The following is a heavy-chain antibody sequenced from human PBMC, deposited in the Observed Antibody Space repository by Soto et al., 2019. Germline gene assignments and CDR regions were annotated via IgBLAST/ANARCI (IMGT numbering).Heavy chain of an antibody. J-gene: IGHJ6*04. Sequence: GGSLRLSCAASGFTFSSYWMSWVRQAPGNGLEWVANIKQDGSEKYYVDSVKGRFTISRDNAKNSLYLQMNSLRAEDTAVYYCAREALVVVAATTYYGMDVWGEGTTVTVSS. D-gene: IGHD2-15*01. CDR1: GFTFSSYW. CDR2: IKQDGSEK. CDR3: AREALVVVAATTYYGMDV. V-gene: IGHV3-7*01.